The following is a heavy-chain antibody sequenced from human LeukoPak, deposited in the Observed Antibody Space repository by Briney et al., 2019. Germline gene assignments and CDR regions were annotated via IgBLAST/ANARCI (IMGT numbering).Heavy chain of an antibody. CDR3: ARDGIGDGYNSDFDY. Sequence: GASVKVSCKASGYTFTGYYMHWVRQAPGQGLEWMGWINPNSGGTSYAQKFQGRVTMTRDTSISTAYMELSRLRSDDTAVYYCARDGIGDGYNSDFDYWGQGTLVTVSS. J-gene: IGHJ4*02. D-gene: IGHD5-24*01. CDR2: INPNSGGT. V-gene: IGHV1-2*02. CDR1: GYTFTGYY.